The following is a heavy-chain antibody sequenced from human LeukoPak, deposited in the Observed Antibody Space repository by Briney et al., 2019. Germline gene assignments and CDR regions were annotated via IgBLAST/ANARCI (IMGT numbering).Heavy chain of an antibody. CDR1: GGSISSYY. V-gene: IGHV4-4*09. J-gene: IGHJ3*02. D-gene: IGHD3-22*01. CDR3: ARQEGGPDSSGCYYSLWDAFDI. Sequence: SETLSLTCTVSGGSISSYYWSWIRQPPGKGLEWIGYIYTSGSTNYNPSLKSRVTISVDTSKNQFSLKLSSVTAADTAVYYCARQEGGPDSSGCYYSLWDAFDIWGQGTMVTVSS. CDR2: IYTSGST.